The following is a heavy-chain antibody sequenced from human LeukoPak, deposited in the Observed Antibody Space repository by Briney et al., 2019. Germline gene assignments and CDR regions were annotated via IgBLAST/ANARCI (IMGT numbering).Heavy chain of an antibody. J-gene: IGHJ5*02. CDR2: IIPIFGTA. CDR1: GGTFSSYA. D-gene: IGHD6-19*01. CDR3: ARDTAYSSGWFPFGWFDP. V-gene: IGHV1-69*05. Sequence: SVKVSCKASGGTFSSYAISWVRRAPGQGLEWMGGIIPIFGTANYAQRFQGRVTITTDESTSTAYMELSSLRSEDTAVYYCARDTAYSSGWFPFGWFDPWGQGTLVTVSS.